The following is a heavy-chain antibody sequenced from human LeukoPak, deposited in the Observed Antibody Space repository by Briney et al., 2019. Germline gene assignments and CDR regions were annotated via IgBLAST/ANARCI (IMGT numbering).Heavy chain of an antibody. CDR3: VRGNYGSESYYYDY. Sequence: SGGSLRLSCAASGFTVSSYYMSWVRQAPGKGLEWVSVIYSGGNTYYADSVKGRFTISRDNSENTLYLQMDSLRAEDTAVYYCVRGNYGSESYYYDYWGQGTLVTVSS. CDR2: IYSGGNT. V-gene: IGHV3-53*01. J-gene: IGHJ4*02. D-gene: IGHD3-10*01. CDR1: GFTVSSYY.